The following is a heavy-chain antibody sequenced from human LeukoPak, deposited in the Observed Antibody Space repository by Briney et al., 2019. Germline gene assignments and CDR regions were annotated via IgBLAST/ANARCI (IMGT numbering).Heavy chain of an antibody. CDR1: GFTFSSYA. CDR3: AKDPIVVVVAATGGYFDY. CDR2: ISGSGGST. J-gene: IGHJ4*02. D-gene: IGHD2-15*01. Sequence: GGSLRLSCAASGFTFSSYAMSWARQAPGKGLEWVSAISGSGGSTYYADSVKGRFTISRDNSKNTLYLQMNSLRAEDTAVYYCAKDPIVVVVAATGGYFDYWGQGTLVTVSS. V-gene: IGHV3-23*01.